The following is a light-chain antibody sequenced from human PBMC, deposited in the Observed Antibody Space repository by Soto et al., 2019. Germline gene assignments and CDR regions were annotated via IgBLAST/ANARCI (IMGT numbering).Light chain of an antibody. V-gene: IGKV3-15*01. CDR2: GAS. Sequence: EIVMTQSPATLSVSPGERATLSCRASQSVSSYLAWYQQKPGQAPRLLIYGASTRATGIPARFSGSGSGTEFILTISSLQSEDFAVYYCQQYSKWPLTFCGGTKV. CDR3: QQYSKWPLT. J-gene: IGKJ4*01. CDR1: QSVSSY.